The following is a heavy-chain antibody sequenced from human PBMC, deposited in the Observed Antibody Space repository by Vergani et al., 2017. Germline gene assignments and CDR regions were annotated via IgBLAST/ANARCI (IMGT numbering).Heavy chain of an antibody. CDR1: GYTFTSYA. V-gene: IGHV1-3*01. CDR2: INAGNGNT. Sequence: VSCKASGYTFTSYAMHWVRQAPGQRLEWMGWINAGNGNTKYSQKFQGRVTITRDTSASTAYMELSSLRSEDTAVYYCAREDSGSYYNYFDYWGQGTLVTVSS. J-gene: IGHJ4*02. D-gene: IGHD1-26*01. CDR3: AREDSGSYYNYFDY.